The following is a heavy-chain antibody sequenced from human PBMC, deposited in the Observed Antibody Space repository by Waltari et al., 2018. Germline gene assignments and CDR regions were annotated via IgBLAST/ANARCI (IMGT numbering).Heavy chain of an antibody. CDR1: GYTFTGYY. J-gene: IGHJ4*02. D-gene: IGHD6-19*01. CDR3: ARDSSGWYQHDY. Sequence: QVQLVQSGAEVKKPGASVKVSCKASGYTFTGYYMHWVRQAPGQGLEWRGWIKPNRGGTNYAQKFQGRVTMTRDTSISTAYMELSRLRSDDTAVYYCARDSSGWYQHDYWGQGTLVTVSS. CDR2: IKPNRGGT. V-gene: IGHV1-2*02.